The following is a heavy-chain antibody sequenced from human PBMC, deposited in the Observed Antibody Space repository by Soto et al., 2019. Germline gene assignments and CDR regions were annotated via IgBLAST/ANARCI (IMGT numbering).Heavy chain of an antibody. J-gene: IGHJ6*02. Sequence: PGESLKISCKGSGYTFTDYWIGWVRQLPGKGLEWMGIIYPGDSYTNYSPSFQGHVTISADKSIGTAYLQWSSLKASDTAMYYCARWDIVVVPAAAYYYYYGMDVWGQGTTVTVSS. D-gene: IGHD2-2*01. CDR1: GYTFTDYW. CDR2: IYPGDSYT. V-gene: IGHV5-51*01. CDR3: ARWDIVVVPAAAYYYYYGMDV.